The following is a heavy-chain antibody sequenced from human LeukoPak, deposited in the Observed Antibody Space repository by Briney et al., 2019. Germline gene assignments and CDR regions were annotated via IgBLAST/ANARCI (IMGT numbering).Heavy chain of an antibody. J-gene: IGHJ5*02. CDR1: GYTFTSYG. D-gene: IGHD3-10*01. CDR3: ARTSEPYYYGSGSPNWFDP. V-gene: IGHV1-18*01. CDR2: ISAHNGNT. Sequence: GASVKVSCKASGYTFTSYGISWVRQAPGQGLEWMGWISAHNGNTNYAQKLQGRVTMTTDTSTSTAYMELRSLRSDDTAVYYCARTSEPYYYGSGSPNWFDPWGQGTLVTVSS.